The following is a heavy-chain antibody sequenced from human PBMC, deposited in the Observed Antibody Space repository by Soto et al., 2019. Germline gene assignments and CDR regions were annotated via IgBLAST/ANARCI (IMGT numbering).Heavy chain of an antibody. D-gene: IGHD1-7*01. CDR3: ARTWYNWNYCYFDY. CDR2: IYSGGST. V-gene: IGHV3-66*01. J-gene: IGHJ4*02. CDR1: GFTVSSNY. Sequence: PGGSLRLSCAASGFTVSSNYMSWVRQAPGKGLEWVSVIYSGGSTYYADSVKGRFTISRDNSKNTLYLQMNSLRAEDTAVYYCARTWYNWNYCYFDYWGQGTLVTVSS.